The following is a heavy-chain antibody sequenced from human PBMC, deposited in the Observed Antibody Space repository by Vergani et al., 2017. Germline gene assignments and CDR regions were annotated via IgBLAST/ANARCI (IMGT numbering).Heavy chain of an antibody. CDR1: GFTVSSYA. CDR2: ISYDGSNK. D-gene: IGHD3-22*01. Sequence: QVQLVESGGGVVQPGRSLRLSCAASGFTVSSYAMHWVRQAPGKGLEWVAVISYDGSNKYYADSVKGRFTISRDNSKNTLYLQMNSLRAEDTAVYYCARDHYDSSGYYAYQDYWGQGTLVTVSS. CDR3: ARDHYDSSGYYAYQDY. V-gene: IGHV3-30*01. J-gene: IGHJ4*02.